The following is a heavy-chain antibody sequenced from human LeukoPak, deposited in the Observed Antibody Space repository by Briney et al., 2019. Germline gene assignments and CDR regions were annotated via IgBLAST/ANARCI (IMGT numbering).Heavy chain of an antibody. V-gene: IGHV3-23*01. CDR2: ISVSGGST. D-gene: IGHD6-6*01. CDR3: ARDQLLDY. Sequence: GWSLLSSCAASGFTFSSYGMSWVRQAPGKGLEWVSGISVSGGSTYYADSVKGRFTISRDNSKNTLYVQMNSLRAEDTAVYYCARDQLLDYWGQETLVTPSS. J-gene: IGHJ4*02. CDR1: GFTFSSYG.